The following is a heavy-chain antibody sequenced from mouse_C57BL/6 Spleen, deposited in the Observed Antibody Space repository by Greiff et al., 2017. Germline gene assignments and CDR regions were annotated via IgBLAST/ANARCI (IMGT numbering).Heavy chain of an antibody. CDR3: ARQDYYGSSYRYYAMDY. V-gene: IGHV5-17*01. CDR2: ISSGSSTI. D-gene: IGHD1-1*01. CDR1: GFTFSDYG. Sequence: EVQLQESGGGLVKPGGSLKLSCAASGFTFSDYGMHWVRQAPEKGLEWVAYISSGSSTIYYADTVKGRFTISRDNAKNTLFLQMTSLRSEDTAMYYCARQDYYGSSYRYYAMDYWGQGTSVTVSS. J-gene: IGHJ4*01.